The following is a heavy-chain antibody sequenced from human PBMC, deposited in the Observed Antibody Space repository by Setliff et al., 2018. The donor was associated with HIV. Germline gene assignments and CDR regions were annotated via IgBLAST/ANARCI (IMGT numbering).Heavy chain of an antibody. J-gene: IGHJ4*02. D-gene: IGHD5-18*01. Sequence: SETLSLTCSVSGDSISNDYWNWIRQPPGKGLEWIGYISSSGSINYNPSLKSRVTISVDTSKNQFSLKLSSVTAADTAVYYCARDHSTSRAYSNGADYWGQGTLVTVSS. V-gene: IGHV4-4*08. CDR3: ARDHSTSRAYSNGADY. CDR2: ISSSGSI. CDR1: GDSISNDY.